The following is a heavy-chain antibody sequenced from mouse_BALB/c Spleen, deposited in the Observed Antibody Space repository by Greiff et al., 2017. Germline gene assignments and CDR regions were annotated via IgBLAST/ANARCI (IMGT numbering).Heavy chain of an antibody. V-gene: IGHV5-9-4*01. CDR3: AREGDGYPAWFAY. CDR2: ISSGGSYT. CDR1: GFTFSSYA. D-gene: IGHD2-3*01. Sequence: EVMLVESGGGLVKPGGSLKLSCAASGFTFSSYAMSWVRQSPEKRLEWVAEISSGGSYTYYPDTVTGRFTISRDNAKNTLYLEMSSLRSEDTAMYYCAREGDGYPAWFAYWGQGTLVTVSA. J-gene: IGHJ3*01.